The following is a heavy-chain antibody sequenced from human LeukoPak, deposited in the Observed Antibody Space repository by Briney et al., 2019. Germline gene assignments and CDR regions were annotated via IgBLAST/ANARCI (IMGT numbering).Heavy chain of an antibody. CDR1: GYTFTSYY. J-gene: IGHJ3*02. D-gene: IGHD6-13*01. Sequence: ASVKVSCKASGYTFTSYYMHWVRQAPGQGLERMGIINPSGGSTSYAQKFQGRVTMTRDTSTSTVYMELSSLRSVDTAVYYCARGEYSSSWDDAFDIWGQGTMVTVSS. CDR3: ARGEYSSSWDDAFDI. V-gene: IGHV1-46*01. CDR2: INPSGGST.